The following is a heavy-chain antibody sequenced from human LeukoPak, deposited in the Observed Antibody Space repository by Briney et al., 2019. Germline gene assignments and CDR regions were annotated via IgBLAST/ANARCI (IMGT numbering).Heavy chain of an antibody. Sequence: SVKVFCKASGGTFSSYAISWVRQAPGQGLEWMGGIIPIFGTANYAQKFQGRVTITTDESTSTAYMELSSLRSEDTAVYYCASKYCSSTSCYLNWFDPWGQGTLVTVSS. D-gene: IGHD2-2*01. CDR1: GGTFSSYA. V-gene: IGHV1-69*05. CDR2: IIPIFGTA. J-gene: IGHJ5*02. CDR3: ASKYCSSTSCYLNWFDP.